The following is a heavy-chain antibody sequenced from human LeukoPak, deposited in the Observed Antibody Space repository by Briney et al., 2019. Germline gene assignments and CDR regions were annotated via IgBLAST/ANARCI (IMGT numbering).Heavy chain of an antibody. Sequence: GGSLRISCAASGFTFSSYAMSRVRQAPGKGLEWVSAISGSGGSTYYADSVKGRFTISRDNSKNTLYLQLNSLRAEDTAVYYCAKQAASESPVNYWGQGILVTVSS. D-gene: IGHD6-25*01. CDR3: AKQAASESPVNY. V-gene: IGHV3-23*01. CDR1: GFTFSSYA. CDR2: ISGSGGST. J-gene: IGHJ4*02.